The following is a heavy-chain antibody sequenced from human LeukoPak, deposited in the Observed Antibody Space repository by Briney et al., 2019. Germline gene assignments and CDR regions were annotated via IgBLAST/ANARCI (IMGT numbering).Heavy chain of an antibody. D-gene: IGHD3-3*01. V-gene: IGHV4-59*01. J-gene: IGHJ6*02. CDR3: ARGISSITIFGVVISGMDV. CDR1: GGSISSYY. Sequence: SETLSLTCTVSGGSISSYYWSWIRQPPGKGLEWIGYIYYSGSTNYNPSLKSRVTISVDTSKNQFSLKLSSVTAADTAVHYCARGISSITIFGVVISGMDVWGQGTTVTVSS. CDR2: IYYSGST.